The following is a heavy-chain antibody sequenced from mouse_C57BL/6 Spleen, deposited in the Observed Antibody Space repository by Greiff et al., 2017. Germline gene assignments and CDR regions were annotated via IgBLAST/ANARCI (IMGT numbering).Heavy chain of an antibody. J-gene: IGHJ4*01. V-gene: IGHV2-6-1*01. CDR1: GFSLTSYG. Sequence: QVQLQQSGPGLVAPSQSLSITCTVSGFSLTSYGVHWVRQPPGKGLEWLVVIWSDGSTTYNSALKSRLSISKDKSKGQVFLKMNSLQTDDTAMYYCARHDYDGKSMMDYWGQGTSVTVSS. CDR3: ARHDYDGKSMMDY. CDR2: IWSDGST. D-gene: IGHD2-4*01.